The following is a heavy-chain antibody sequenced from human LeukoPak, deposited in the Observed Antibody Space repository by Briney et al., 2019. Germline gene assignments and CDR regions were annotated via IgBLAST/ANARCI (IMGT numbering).Heavy chain of an antibody. Sequence: PSETLSLTCTVSGGSISSSSYYWGWIRQPPGKGLEWIGSIYYSGSNYYNPSLKSRVTISVDTSKHQFSLKLSSVTAADTAVYYCAREIGVTLYYFDYWGQGTLVTVSS. CDR1: GGSISSSSYY. V-gene: IGHV4-39*02. D-gene: IGHD3-22*01. J-gene: IGHJ4*02. CDR2: IYYSGSN. CDR3: AREIGVTLYYFDY.